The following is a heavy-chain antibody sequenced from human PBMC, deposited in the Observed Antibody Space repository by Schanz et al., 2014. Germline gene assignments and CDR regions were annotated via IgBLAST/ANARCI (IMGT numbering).Heavy chain of an antibody. CDR1: GFTFSAYY. J-gene: IGHJ4*02. Sequence: EVQLLESGGGLVQPGGSLRLSCAASGFTFSAYYMDWVRQAPGKGLEWVSYVSRSTPDIYSADSVKGRFTMSRDNAKITVFLQMNSLRAEDTAVEDCVRDSVFAFDSWGQGTLVTVSS. CDR3: VRDSVFAFDS. V-gene: IGHV3-48*01. CDR2: VSRSTPDI. D-gene: IGHD1-26*01.